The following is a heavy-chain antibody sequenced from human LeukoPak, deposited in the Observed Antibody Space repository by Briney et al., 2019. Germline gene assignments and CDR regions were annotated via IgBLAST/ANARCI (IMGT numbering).Heavy chain of an antibody. CDR3: AAAPGQFDPFDI. D-gene: IGHD2-15*01. CDR1: GGSISSYY. J-gene: IGHJ3*02. CDR2: IYYSGST. V-gene: IGHV4-59*12. Sequence: SETLSLTCTVSGGSISSYYGSWIRQPPGKGLEWIGYIYYSGSTNYNPSLKSRVTISVDTSKKQFSLKPNSVTAADTAVYYCAAAPGQFDPFDIWGQGTMVTVSS.